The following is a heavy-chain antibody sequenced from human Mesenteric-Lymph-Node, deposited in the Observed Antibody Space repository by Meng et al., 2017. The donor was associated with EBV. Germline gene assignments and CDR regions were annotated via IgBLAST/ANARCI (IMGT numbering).Heavy chain of an antibody. CDR2: TYYRSKWYN. J-gene: IGHJ4*02. Sequence: QVQLPQSGPGLGNPPPTLSPPCAIAGDSVSNTNVAWNWIRQSPSRGLEWRGRTYYRSKWYNEYAQSVKGRITITPDTSKSEFSLKLNSVTPDDTAVYYCSRESWRAFDYWGQGTLVTVSS. V-gene: IGHV6-1*01. CDR3: SRESWRAFDY. CDR1: GDSVSNTNVA.